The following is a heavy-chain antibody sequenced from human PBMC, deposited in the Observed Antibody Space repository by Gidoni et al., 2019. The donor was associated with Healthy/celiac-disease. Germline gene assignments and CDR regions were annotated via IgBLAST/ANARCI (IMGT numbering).Heavy chain of an antibody. CDR2: IIPIFGTA. Sequence: EVKKPGSSVKVSCKASGGTFSSYAISWVRQAPGQGLEWMGGIIPIFGTANYAQKFQGRVTITADESTSTAYMELSSLRSEDTAVYYCASRYCSSTSCLTGFDYWGQGTLVTVSS. J-gene: IGHJ4*02. V-gene: IGHV1-69*01. D-gene: IGHD2-2*01. CDR1: GGTFSSYA. CDR3: ASRYCSSTSCLTGFDY.